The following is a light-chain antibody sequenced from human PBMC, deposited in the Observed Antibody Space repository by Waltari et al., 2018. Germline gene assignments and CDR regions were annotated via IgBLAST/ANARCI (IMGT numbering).Light chain of an antibody. CDR1: SRDVGNSNL. CDR2: EVT. V-gene: IGLV2-23*02. CDR3: CSYAGLGIYV. J-gene: IGLJ1*01. Sequence: SGLTQPASVSGSPVQSITISCTGTSRDVGNSNLFPWYQQYPGKAPKLMVYEVTKRTSGVSDRFSGSKSGNTASLTIYGLQSEDEADYYCCSYAGLGIYVFGTGTKVTVL.